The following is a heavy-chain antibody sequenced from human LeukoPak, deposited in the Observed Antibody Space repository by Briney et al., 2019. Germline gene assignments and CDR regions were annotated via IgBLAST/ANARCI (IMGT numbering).Heavy chain of an antibody. V-gene: IGHV4-59*01. CDR2: IYFTGTT. CDR3: AREDPQTRVPEGLDV. CDR1: GGSIGNY. Sequence: SETLSLICAVSGGSIGNYWSWFRQPPGRALEWIGYIYFTGTTNYNPSLKRRVTISVDTSRNQFSLTLTSVTAADTAVYYCAREDPQTRVPEGLDVWGQGTTVTVSS. D-gene: IGHD4/OR15-4a*01. J-gene: IGHJ6*02.